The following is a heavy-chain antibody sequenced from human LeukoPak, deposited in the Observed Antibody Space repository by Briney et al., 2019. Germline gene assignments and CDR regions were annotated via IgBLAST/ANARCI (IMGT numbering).Heavy chain of an antibody. D-gene: IGHD3-10*01. CDR2: INPNSGGT. Sequence: ASVKVSCKASGYTFTGYYMHWVRQAPGQGLEWMGWINPNSGGTNYAQKFQGRVTMTRDTSISTAYMELSRLRSDDTAVYYCARDLEYGSGSYFRLYYYMDVWGKGTTVTISS. CDR3: ARDLEYGSGSYFRLYYYMDV. J-gene: IGHJ6*03. V-gene: IGHV1-2*02. CDR1: GYTFTGYY.